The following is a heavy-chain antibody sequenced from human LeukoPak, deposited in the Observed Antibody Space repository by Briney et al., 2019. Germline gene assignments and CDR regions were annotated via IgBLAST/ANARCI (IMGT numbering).Heavy chain of an antibody. CDR2: IYYSGST. CDR1: GASISSTSYY. D-gene: IGHD1-1*01. Sequence: SETLSLTCTVSGASISSTSYYWGWIRQPPGKGLEWIASIYYSGSTYYNPSLKSRVTISVDRSTNQFALKLSSVTAADTAFYYCARLGTTYDTPFDYWGQGILVTVSS. CDR3: ARLGTTYDTPFDY. J-gene: IGHJ4*02. V-gene: IGHV4-39*06.